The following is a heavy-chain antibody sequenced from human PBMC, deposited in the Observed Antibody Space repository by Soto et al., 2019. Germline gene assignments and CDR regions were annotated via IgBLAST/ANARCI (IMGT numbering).Heavy chain of an antibody. CDR2: ISGSGGST. V-gene: IGHV3-23*01. Sequence: EVQLLESGGGLVQPGGSLRLSCAASGFTFSNHAMNWVRQAPGKGLDWVSAISGSGGSTYYADSVKGRFTISRDNSKNTLYLQMNSLRADDTAVYYCAKGLSTTAARQVDYWGQGTLVTVSS. CDR3: AKGLSTTAARQVDY. CDR1: GFTFSNHA. J-gene: IGHJ4*02. D-gene: IGHD6-6*01.